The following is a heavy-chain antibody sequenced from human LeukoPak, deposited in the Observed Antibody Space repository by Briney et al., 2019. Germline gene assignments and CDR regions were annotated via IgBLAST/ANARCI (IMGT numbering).Heavy chain of an antibody. Sequence: EASVKVSCKASEYSFTSYDINWVRQATGQGLEWMGWMNPNSGNTGYAQKFQGRVTMTRSTSISTAYMELSSLRSEDTAVYYCARVQRVKFPLKYYFDYWGQGTLVTVSS. CDR2: MNPNSGNT. CDR3: ARVQRVKFPLKYYFDY. D-gene: IGHD3-10*01. J-gene: IGHJ4*02. V-gene: IGHV1-8*01. CDR1: EYSFTSYD.